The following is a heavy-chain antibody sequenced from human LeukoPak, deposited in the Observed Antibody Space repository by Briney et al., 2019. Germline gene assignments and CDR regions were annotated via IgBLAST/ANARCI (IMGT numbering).Heavy chain of an antibody. CDR1: GRSFSGYY. D-gene: IGHD3-10*01. V-gene: IGHV4-34*01. J-gene: IGHJ4*02. Sequence: SETLSLTCAVYGRSFSGYYWSWIRQPPGKGLEWIGEINHSGSTNYNPSLKSRVTISVDTSKNQFSLKLSSVTAADTAVYYCARGHIRYYYDSGIYYNAGFDYWGQGTLVTVSS. CDR3: ARGHIRYYYDSGIYYNAGFDY. CDR2: INHSGST.